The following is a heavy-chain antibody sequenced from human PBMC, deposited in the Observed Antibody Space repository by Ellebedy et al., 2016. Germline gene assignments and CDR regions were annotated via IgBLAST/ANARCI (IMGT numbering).Heavy chain of an antibody. CDR2: IKSKTDGGTT. D-gene: IGHD5-18*01. J-gene: IGHJ6*02. CDR3: TTGGDTAMEYYYGIDV. CDR1: GFTFSNAW. V-gene: IGHV3-15*01. Sequence: GESLKISCAASGFTFSNAWMSWVRQAPGKGLEWVGRIKSKTDGGTTDYAAPVKGRFTISRDDSKNTLYLQMNSLKTEDTAVYYCTTGGDTAMEYYYGIDVWGQGTTVTASS.